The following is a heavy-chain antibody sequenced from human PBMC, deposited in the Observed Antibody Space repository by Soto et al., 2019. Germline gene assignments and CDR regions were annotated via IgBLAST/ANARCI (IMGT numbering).Heavy chain of an antibody. V-gene: IGHV3-48*01. J-gene: IGHJ4*02. CDR2: ISSSSSTI. CDR3: ERDGYYDSSGYLRDFDY. Sequence: EVQLVESGGGLLQPGGSLRLSGAASGFTFSSYSRNWVAQAPGKGLEGVSYISSSSSTIYYADSVKGRFTISGDNAKNSLYLQMNSLRAEDTAVYYCERDGYYDSSGYLRDFDYWGQGTLVTVSS. D-gene: IGHD3-22*01. CDR1: GFTFSSYS.